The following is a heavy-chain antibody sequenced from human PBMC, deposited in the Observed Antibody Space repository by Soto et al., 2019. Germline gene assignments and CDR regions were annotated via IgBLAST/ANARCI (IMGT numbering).Heavy chain of an antibody. D-gene: IGHD4-17*01. V-gene: IGHV4-30-4*01. CDR3: ARLRGTTAEPFDY. J-gene: IGHJ4*02. CDR2: IYYSGST. CDR1: GGSISSGDYY. Sequence: QVQLQESGPGLVKPSQTLSLTCTVSGGSISSGDYYWSWIRQPPGKGLEWIGYIYYSGSTAYNPSLKSRVTISVDTSKNQFSLKLSSVTAADTAVYYCARLRGTTAEPFDYWGQGTLVTVSS.